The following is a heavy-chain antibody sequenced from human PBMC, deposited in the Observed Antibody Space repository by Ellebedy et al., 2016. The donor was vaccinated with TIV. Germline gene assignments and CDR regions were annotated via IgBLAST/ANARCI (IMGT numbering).Heavy chain of an antibody. CDR3: TITYYYDSSGYTIDY. CDR2: IRSKANSYAT. D-gene: IGHD3-22*01. Sequence: PGGSLTLSCAASGSTFSGSAMHWVRQASGQGLEWVGRIRSKANSYATEYTASVNGRFTISSDDSKTTAYLQMNSLETEDTAVYYCTITYYYDSSGYTIDYWGQGTLVTVTS. V-gene: IGHV3-73*01. J-gene: IGHJ4*02. CDR1: GSTFSGSA.